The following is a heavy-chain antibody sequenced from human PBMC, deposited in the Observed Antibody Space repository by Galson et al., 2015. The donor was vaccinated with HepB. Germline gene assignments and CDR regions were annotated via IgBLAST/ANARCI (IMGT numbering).Heavy chain of an antibody. CDR3: ARGGYDYVWYFDL. CDR2: IYSGGNA. CDR1: GFTVSNNY. Sequence: LRLSCAASGFTVSNNYMSWVRQAPGKGLEWVSVIYSGGNAYHADSVKGRFSLSRDNSKNTLYLQMNSLRAEDTATYYCARGGYDYVWYFDLWGRGTLVTVSS. D-gene: IGHD5-12*01. J-gene: IGHJ2*01. V-gene: IGHV3-53*01.